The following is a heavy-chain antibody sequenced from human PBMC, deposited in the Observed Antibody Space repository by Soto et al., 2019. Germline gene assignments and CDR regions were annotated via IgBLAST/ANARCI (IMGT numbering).Heavy chain of an antibody. Sequence: QVQLVESGGGVVQPGRSRRLSCAASGFTFSSYGMHWVRQAPGKGLGWVAVIWYDGSNKYYADSVKGRFTISSDNSKNTLYLQMNSLRAEDTSVYYCAREAGSWINDYGDYGGAFDIWGQGTMVTVSS. CDR1: GFTFSSYG. V-gene: IGHV3-33*01. CDR3: AREAGSWINDYGDYGGAFDI. J-gene: IGHJ3*02. D-gene: IGHD4-17*01. CDR2: IWYDGSNK.